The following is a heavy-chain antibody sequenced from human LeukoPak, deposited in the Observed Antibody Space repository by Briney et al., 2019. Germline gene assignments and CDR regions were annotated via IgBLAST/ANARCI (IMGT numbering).Heavy chain of an antibody. CDR1: GGSISSSNW. Sequence: SETLPLTCAVSGGSISSSNWWSWVRQPPGKGLEWIGEIYHSGSTDYNPSLKSRVTISVDKSKNQFSLKLSSVTAADTAVYYCAKTTGYSSGLVYWGQGTLVTVSS. CDR3: AKTTGYSSGLVY. V-gene: IGHV4-4*02. CDR2: IYHSGST. D-gene: IGHD6-19*01. J-gene: IGHJ4*02.